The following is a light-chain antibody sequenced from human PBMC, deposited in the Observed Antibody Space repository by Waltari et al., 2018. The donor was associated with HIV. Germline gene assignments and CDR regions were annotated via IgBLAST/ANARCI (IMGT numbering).Light chain of an antibody. V-gene: IGKV3-20*01. J-gene: IGKJ1*01. CDR1: QRVGGNS. CDR2: RAS. CDR3: QQYDESPVT. Sequence: EIVLTPSPRLLSLSPGERTPLSCSASQRVGGNSLAWFRQKVGQPPRLLIYRASNRAAGVPDRFIGSGSGGDFSLIISRLEPEDFAVYYCQQYDESPVTFGQGTKVEI.